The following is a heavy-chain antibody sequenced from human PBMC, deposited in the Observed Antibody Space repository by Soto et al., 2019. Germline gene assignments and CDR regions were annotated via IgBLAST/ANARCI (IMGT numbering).Heavy chain of an antibody. V-gene: IGHV3-7*01. J-gene: IGHJ6*03. CDR1: GFTFSSYW. CDR3: ARVEVEGQYSGYDAEYYYYYYMDV. D-gene: IGHD5-12*01. CDR2: IKQDGSEK. Sequence: GGSLRLSCAASGFTFSSYWMSWVRQAPGKGLEWVANIKQDGSEKYYVDSVKGRFTISRDNAKNSLYLQMNSLRAEDTAVYYCARVEVEGQYSGYDAEYYYYYYMDVWGKGTTVTVSS.